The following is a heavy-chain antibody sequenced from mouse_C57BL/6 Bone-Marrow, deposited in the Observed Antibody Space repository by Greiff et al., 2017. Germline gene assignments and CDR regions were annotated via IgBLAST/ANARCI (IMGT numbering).Heavy chain of an antibody. CDR1: GYTFTSYW. D-gene: IGHD1-1*01. CDR3: ARGGYYGSSPYAMDY. V-gene: IGHV1-55*01. Sequence: VQLQQPGAELVKPGASVKMSCKASGYTFTSYWITWVKQRPGQGLEWIGDIYPGSGSTNYNEKFKSKATLTVDTSSSTAYMQLSSLTSEDSAVYYCARGGYYGSSPYAMDYWGQGTSVTVSS. CDR2: IYPGSGST. J-gene: IGHJ4*01.